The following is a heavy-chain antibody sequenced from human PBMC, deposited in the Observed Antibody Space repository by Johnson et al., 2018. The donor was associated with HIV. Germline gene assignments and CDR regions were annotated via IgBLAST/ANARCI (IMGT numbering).Heavy chain of an antibody. CDR3: ANPTGSDAFDI. Sequence: QVQLVESGGGVVQPGKSLRLSCAASGFTFSYYGMHWVRQAPGKGLEWVAVIWYDGSNQYYTDSVKGRFTISRDNSKNTLYLQMNSLRAEDTAVYYCANPTGSDAFDIWGQGTMVTVSS. CDR2: IWYDGSNQ. V-gene: IGHV3-33*06. J-gene: IGHJ3*02. D-gene: IGHD1-1*01. CDR1: GFTFSYYG.